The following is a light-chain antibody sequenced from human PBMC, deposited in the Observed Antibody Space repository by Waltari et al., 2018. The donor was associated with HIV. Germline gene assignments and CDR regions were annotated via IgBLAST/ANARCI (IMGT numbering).Light chain of an antibody. V-gene: IGLV2-14*01. Sequence: QSALTQPASVSGSPGQSITISCTGSTSDVGGYKYVHWYQQHPDKAPKLVVYEVSNRPSGISTRFSGSKSGNTASLTISGLQAEDEADYYCSSYTSRNTRVFGTGTKVTVL. CDR3: SSYTSRNTRV. J-gene: IGLJ1*01. CDR1: TSDVGGYKY. CDR2: EVS.